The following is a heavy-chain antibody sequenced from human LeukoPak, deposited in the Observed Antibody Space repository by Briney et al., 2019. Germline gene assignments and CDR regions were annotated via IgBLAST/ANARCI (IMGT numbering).Heavy chain of an antibody. V-gene: IGHV3-23*01. D-gene: IGHD3-9*01. CDR2: ISGSGGST. CDR1: GFTFSSYG. J-gene: IGHJ4*02. Sequence: GGTLRLSCAASGFTFSSYGMSWVRQAPGKGLEWVSAISGSGGSTYYADSVKGRFTISRDNSKNTLYLQMNSLRAEDTAVYYCARAAYDILTGYDTYYFDYWGQGTLVTVSS. CDR3: ARAAYDILTGYDTYYFDY.